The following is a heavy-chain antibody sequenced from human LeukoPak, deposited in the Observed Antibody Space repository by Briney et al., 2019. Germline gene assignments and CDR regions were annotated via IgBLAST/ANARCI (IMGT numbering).Heavy chain of an antibody. V-gene: IGHV3-23*01. D-gene: IGHD3-10*01. Sequence: GGSLRLSCAASGFTFSSYAMSWVRQAPGKGLEWVLAISGSGGSTYYADSVKGRFTISRDNSKNTLYLQMNSLRAEDTAVYYCARDRLPMVRGVIPWFDPWGQGTLVTVSS. CDR3: ARDRLPMVRGVIPWFDP. CDR1: GFTFSSYA. CDR2: ISGSGGST. J-gene: IGHJ5*01.